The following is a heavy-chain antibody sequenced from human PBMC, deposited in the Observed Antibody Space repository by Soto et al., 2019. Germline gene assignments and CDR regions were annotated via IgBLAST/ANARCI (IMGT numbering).Heavy chain of an antibody. V-gene: IGHV3-23*01. Sequence: PGGSWSLGCAASGFTFSSYAMSWVRQAPGEGLEWVSAISGSGGSTYYADSGKGRFTISRDNSKNTLYLHMNSLRAEDTAGYYCAKSGDRHYYLDYGGQGTRDTVSS. CDR1: GFTFSSYA. CDR2: ISGSGGST. D-gene: IGHD3-10*01. J-gene: IGHJ4*02. CDR3: AKSGDRHYYLDY.